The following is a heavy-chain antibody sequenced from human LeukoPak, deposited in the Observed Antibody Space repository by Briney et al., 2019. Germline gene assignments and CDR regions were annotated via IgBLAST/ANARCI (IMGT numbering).Heavy chain of an antibody. CDR2: IYYSGST. Sequence: PSETLSLTCTVSGGSISSYYWSWIRQPPGKGLEWIGYIYYSGSTNYNPSLKSRVTISVDTSKNQFSLKLSSVAAADTAVYYCARGYSYGYIPGWFDPWGQGTLVTVSS. CDR1: GGSISSYY. J-gene: IGHJ5*02. D-gene: IGHD5-18*01. CDR3: ARGYSYGYIPGWFDP. V-gene: IGHV4-59*08.